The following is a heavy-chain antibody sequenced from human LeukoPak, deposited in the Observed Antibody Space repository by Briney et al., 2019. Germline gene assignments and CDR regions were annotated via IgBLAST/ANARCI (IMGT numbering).Heavy chain of an antibody. V-gene: IGHV3-33*06. CDR2: IWYDGSNK. CDR3: AKEAAYGSGSHTYYFDY. D-gene: IGHD3-10*01. Sequence: GRSLRLSCAASGFTFSRYGMHWVRQAPGKGLEWVAVIWYDGSNKYYADSVKGRFTISRDNSKSTLYLQMNSLRAEDTAVYYCAKEAAYGSGSHTYYFDYWGQGTLVTVSS. J-gene: IGHJ4*02. CDR1: GFTFSRYG.